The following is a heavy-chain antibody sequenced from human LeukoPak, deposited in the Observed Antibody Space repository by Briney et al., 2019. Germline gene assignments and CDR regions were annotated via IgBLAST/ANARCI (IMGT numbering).Heavy chain of an antibody. J-gene: IGHJ4*02. Sequence: SETLSLTCTVSGGSISSYYWSWIRQLPGKGLEWIGYIYYSGSTNYNPSLKSRVTISVDTSKNQFSLKLSSVTAADTAVYYCARRAPYSYEWSTLDYWGQGTLVTVSS. CDR3: ARRAPYSYEWSTLDY. CDR1: GGSISSYY. CDR2: IYYSGST. V-gene: IGHV4-59*08. D-gene: IGHD5-18*01.